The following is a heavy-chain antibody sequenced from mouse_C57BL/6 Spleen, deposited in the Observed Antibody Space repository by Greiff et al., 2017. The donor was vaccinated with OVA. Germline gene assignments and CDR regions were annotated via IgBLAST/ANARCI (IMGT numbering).Heavy chain of an antibody. V-gene: IGHV1-55*01. CDR1: GYTFTSYW. J-gene: IGHJ2*01. D-gene: IGHD1-1*01. CDR3: ASYYYGSSYWGY. Sequence: QVQLQQPGAELVKPGASVKMSCKASGYTFTSYWITWVKQRPGQGLEWIGDIYPGSGSTNYNEKFKSKATLTVDTSSSTAYMQLSSLTSEDSAVYYCASYYYGSSYWGYWGQGTTLTVSS. CDR2: IYPGSGST.